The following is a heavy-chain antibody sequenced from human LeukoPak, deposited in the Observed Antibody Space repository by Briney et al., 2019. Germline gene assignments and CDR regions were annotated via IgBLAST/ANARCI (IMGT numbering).Heavy chain of an antibody. CDR3: ARCYGSGSYYAY. CDR1: GGSFSGYY. V-gene: IGHV4-34*01. CDR2: INRGGST. J-gene: IGHJ4*02. D-gene: IGHD3-10*01. Sequence: SETLSLTCAVSGGSFSGYYRSWIRQPPGKGLEWIGEINRGGSTNYNPSLKSRVTISVDTSKNQFSLKLSSVTAPDTAAYFCARCYGSGSYYAYWGQGTLVTVSS.